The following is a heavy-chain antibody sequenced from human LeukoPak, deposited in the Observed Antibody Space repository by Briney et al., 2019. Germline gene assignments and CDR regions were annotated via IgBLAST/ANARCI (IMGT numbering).Heavy chain of an antibody. CDR2: IYTSGST. D-gene: IGHD3-16*01. V-gene: IGHV4-4*09. J-gene: IGHJ4*02. CDR1: GGSISSYY. CDR3: ARVRWGTFDY. Sequence: PSETLSLTCTVSGGSISSYYWGWLRQPPGKGLEWIGYIYTSGSTNYNPSLKSRVTISVDTSKNQFSLKLSSVTAADTAVYYCARVRWGTFDYWGQGTLVTVSS.